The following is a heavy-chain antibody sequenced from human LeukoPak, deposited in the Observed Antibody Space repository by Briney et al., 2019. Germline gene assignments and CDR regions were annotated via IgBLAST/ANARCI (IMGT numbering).Heavy chain of an antibody. CDR3: AKPLVTTVTTGAFDI. J-gene: IGHJ3*02. V-gene: IGHV3-23*01. CDR1: GFTFSSYA. D-gene: IGHD4-17*01. Sequence: GGSLRPSCAASGFTFSSYAMSWVRQAPGRGLEWVSAISGSGGSTYYADSVKGRFTISRDNSKNTLYLQMNSLRAEDTAVYYCAKPLVTTVTTGAFDIWGQGTMVTVSS. CDR2: ISGSGGST.